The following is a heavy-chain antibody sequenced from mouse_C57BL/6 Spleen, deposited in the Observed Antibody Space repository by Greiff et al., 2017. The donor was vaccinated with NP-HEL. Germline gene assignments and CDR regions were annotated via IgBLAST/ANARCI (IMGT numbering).Heavy chain of an antibody. J-gene: IGHJ2*01. Sequence: QVQLQQPGAELVKPGASVKLSCKASGYTFTSYWMQWVKQRPGQGLEWIGEIDPSDSYTNYNQKFKGKATLTVDPSSSTAYMQLSSLTSEDSAVYYCARRDGYGGYWGQGTTLTVSS. CDR1: GYTFTSYW. V-gene: IGHV1-50*01. CDR3: ARRDGYGGY. D-gene: IGHD2-2*01. CDR2: IDPSDSYT.